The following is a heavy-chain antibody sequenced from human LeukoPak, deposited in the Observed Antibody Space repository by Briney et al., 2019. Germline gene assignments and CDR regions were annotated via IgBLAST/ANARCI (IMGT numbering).Heavy chain of an antibody. CDR3: ARVIGFGELSLGH. D-gene: IGHD3-10*01. CDR1: GYTFTSHG. V-gene: IGHV1-2*02. J-gene: IGHJ4*02. Sequence: ASVKVSCKASGYTFTSHGISWVRQAPGQGLEWMGWINPKSGGTNYAQKFQGRVTMTRDTSISTAYMELSRLRSDDTAVYFCARVIGFGELSLGHWGQGTLVTVSS. CDR2: INPKSGGT.